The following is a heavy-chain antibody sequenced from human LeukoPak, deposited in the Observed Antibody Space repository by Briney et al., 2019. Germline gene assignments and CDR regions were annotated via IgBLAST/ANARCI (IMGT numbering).Heavy chain of an antibody. Sequence: SETLSLTCTVSGGSISSYYWSWIRQPAGKGLEWIGRIYTSGSTNYNPSLKSRVTMSVDTSKNQFSLKLSSVTAADTAVYYCARQTPPITGKNWYQYYYYMDVWGKGTTVTVSS. D-gene: IGHD1-20*01. CDR1: GGSISSYY. CDR3: ARQTPPITGKNWYQYYYYMDV. J-gene: IGHJ6*03. CDR2: IYTSGST. V-gene: IGHV4-4*07.